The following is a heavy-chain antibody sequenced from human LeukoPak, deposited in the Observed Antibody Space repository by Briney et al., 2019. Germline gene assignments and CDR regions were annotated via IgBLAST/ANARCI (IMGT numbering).Heavy chain of an antibody. D-gene: IGHD3-10*01. CDR1: GFTFTTRSA. V-gene: IGHV1-58*01. J-gene: IGHJ4*02. Sequence: AASVKVSCKASGFTFTTRSAVQWVRQARGQRLEWIGWIVVGSDNTNYAQKFQERVTITRDMSTSTAYMELRSLRSDDTAVYYCARDSGLDYWGQGTLVTVSS. CDR2: IVVGSDNT. CDR3: ARDSGLDY.